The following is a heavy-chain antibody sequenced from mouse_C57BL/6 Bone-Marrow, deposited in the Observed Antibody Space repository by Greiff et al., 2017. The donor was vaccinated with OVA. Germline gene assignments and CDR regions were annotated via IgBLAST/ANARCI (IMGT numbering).Heavy chain of an antibody. Sequence: QVQLQQPGPELVKPGASVKLSCKASGYTFTSYWMHWVKQRPGQGLEWIGNINPSNGGTNYNEKFKSKATLTVDKSSSTAYMQLSSLTSEDSAVYDCARSGYYCSIYGYFDGWGTGTTVTVSS. CDR3: ARSGYYCSIYGYFDG. CDR2: INPSNGGT. D-gene: IGHD1-1*01. V-gene: IGHV1-53*01. CDR1: GYTFTSYW. J-gene: IGHJ1*03.